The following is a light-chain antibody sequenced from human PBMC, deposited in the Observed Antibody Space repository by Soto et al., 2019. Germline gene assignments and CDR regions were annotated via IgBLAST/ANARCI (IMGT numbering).Light chain of an antibody. CDR3: QQLNSYPIT. CDR1: QGISSY. J-gene: IGKJ5*01. CDR2: AAS. V-gene: IGKV1-9*01. Sequence: QLTQSPSFLSASVGDSVTITCRASQGISSYLAWYPQNPAKAHKLLIYAASTLQSGVPSRFSGSGSGTEFTLTISRLQPEDFATYYCQQLNSYPITFGQGTRLEIK.